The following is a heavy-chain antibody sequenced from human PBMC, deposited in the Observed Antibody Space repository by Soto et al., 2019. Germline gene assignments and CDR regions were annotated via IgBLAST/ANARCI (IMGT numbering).Heavy chain of an antibody. J-gene: IGHJ4*02. V-gene: IGHV3-21*04. CDR3: ARVRLDYGTKPYFFDN. D-gene: IGHD4-17*01. Sequence: LRLSCAASGFSSSSYSMDWLRQAPGKGLEWVSSISSKPNRTSYYIRYADSVKGRFTISRDNAKNSVYLQMNTLRVADTGVYYCARVRLDYGTKPYFFDNWGLGTLVTVSS. CDR2: ISSKPNRTSYYI. CDR1: GFSSSSYS.